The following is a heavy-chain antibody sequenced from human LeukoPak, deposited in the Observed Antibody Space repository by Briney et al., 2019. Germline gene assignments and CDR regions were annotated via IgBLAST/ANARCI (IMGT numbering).Heavy chain of an antibody. Sequence: SETLFLTCTVSGGSISSNYWTWIRQPAGEGLEWIGRIYSSGSTNYNPSLKSRVTMSVDTSKNQFSLKLSSVTAADTAVYYCARGSYSGSSTGAFDIWGLGTMVTVSS. CDR2: IYSSGST. V-gene: IGHV4-4*07. CDR1: GGSISSNY. J-gene: IGHJ3*02. CDR3: ARGSYSGSSTGAFDI. D-gene: IGHD1-26*01.